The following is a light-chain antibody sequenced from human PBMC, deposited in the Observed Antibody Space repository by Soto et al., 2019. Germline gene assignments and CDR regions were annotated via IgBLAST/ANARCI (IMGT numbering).Light chain of an antibody. Sequence: QSALTQPPSASGSPGQSVTISCTGTSTDVGAYNYVSWYQQHPGKAPKLMIYEVTKRPSGVPDRFSGSKSGNTVSLTVSGLQAEDEADYYCGSHAGNSNLVFGGGTKLTVL. CDR3: GSHAGNSNLV. CDR1: STDVGAYNY. V-gene: IGLV2-8*01. J-gene: IGLJ3*02. CDR2: EVT.